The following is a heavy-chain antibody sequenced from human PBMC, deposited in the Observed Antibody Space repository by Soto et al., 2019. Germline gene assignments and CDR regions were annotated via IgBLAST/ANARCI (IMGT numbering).Heavy chain of an antibody. V-gene: IGHV1-3*01. CDR2: INAGNGNT. D-gene: IGHD6-13*01. Sequence: GASVKVSFKASGYTFTSYGMHLVRQAPGQRLEWMGWINAGNGNTKYSQKFQGRVTITRDTSASTAYMELSSLRSEDTAVYYCATGIAAAGDYWGQGTLVTVSS. CDR1: GYTFTSYG. CDR3: ATGIAAAGDY. J-gene: IGHJ4*02.